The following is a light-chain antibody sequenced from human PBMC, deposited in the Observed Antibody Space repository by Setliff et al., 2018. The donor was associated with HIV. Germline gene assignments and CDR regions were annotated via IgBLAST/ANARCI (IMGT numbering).Light chain of an antibody. Sequence: QSXLTQPASVSGSPGQSLTISCTGTSSDVGGYDYVSWYHQHPGKVPKLMLYEVGNRPSGVSNRFSGSKSGNTASLTISGLQAEDEADYYCCSYTSSTTLVFGTGTKVTVL. J-gene: IGLJ1*01. CDR1: SSDVGGYDY. CDR3: CSYTSSTTLV. V-gene: IGLV2-14*01. CDR2: EVG.